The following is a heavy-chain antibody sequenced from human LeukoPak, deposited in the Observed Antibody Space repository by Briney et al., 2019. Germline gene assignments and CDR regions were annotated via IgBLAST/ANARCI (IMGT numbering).Heavy chain of an antibody. CDR3: ARVKGHYYDSSGYLDY. V-gene: IGHV3-53*01. J-gene: IGHJ4*02. CDR1: GFTVSSNY. D-gene: IGHD3-22*01. Sequence: PGGSLRLSCAASGFTVSSNYMSWVRQAPGKGLEWVSVIYSGDSTYYADSVKGRFTISRDNSKNTLYLQMNSLRAEDTAVYYCARVKGHYYDSSGYLDYWGQGTLVTVSS. CDR2: IYSGDST.